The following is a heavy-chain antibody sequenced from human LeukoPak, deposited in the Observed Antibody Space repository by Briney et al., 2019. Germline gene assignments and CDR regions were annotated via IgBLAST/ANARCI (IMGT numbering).Heavy chain of an antibody. Sequence: ASVKVSCKASVYTFTNYYMHWVRQAPGRGLEWMGIIDPSGGSTTYAQNFQGRVTMTRDTSTSTVYMNLTSLRSEDTAVYYCARSEFSRAIYFDPWGQGTLVTVSS. D-gene: IGHD6-6*01. CDR3: ARSEFSRAIYFDP. V-gene: IGHV1-46*01. CDR2: IDPSGGST. J-gene: IGHJ5*02. CDR1: VYTFTNYY.